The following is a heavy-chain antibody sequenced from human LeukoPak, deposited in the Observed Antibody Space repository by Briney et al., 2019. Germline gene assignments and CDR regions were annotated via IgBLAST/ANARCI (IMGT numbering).Heavy chain of an antibody. Sequence: PGRSLRLSCAASGFTFSSYAMHWVRQAPGKGLEWVAVISYDGSNKYYADSVKGRFTISRDNSKNTLYLQMNSLRAEDTAVYYCARDPITFGGGSFDYWGQGTLVTVSS. CDR3: ARDPITFGGGSFDY. J-gene: IGHJ4*02. D-gene: IGHD3-16*01. CDR1: GFTFSSYA. V-gene: IGHV3-30*04. CDR2: ISYDGSNK.